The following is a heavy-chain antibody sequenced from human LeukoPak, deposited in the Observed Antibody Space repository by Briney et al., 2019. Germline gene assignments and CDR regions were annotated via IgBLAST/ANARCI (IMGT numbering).Heavy chain of an antibody. CDR1: GYTFTGYY. J-gene: IGHJ3*02. D-gene: IGHD5-24*01. CDR2: INPNSGGT. CDR3: ARVGDGLNDAFDI. Sequence: ASVKVSCKXSGYTFTGYYMNWVRQAPGQGLEWMGWINPNSGGTNYAQKFQGRVTMTRDTSISTAYMELSRLRSDDTAVYYCARVGDGLNDAFDIWGQGTMVTVSS. V-gene: IGHV1-2*02.